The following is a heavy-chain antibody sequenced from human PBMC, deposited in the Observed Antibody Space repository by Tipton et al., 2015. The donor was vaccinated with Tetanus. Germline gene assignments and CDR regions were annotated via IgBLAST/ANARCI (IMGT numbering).Heavy chain of an antibody. Sequence: LSLTCAASGFTFNYYWMSWVRQALGKGLEWVANIKHDGSEKYYVDSMRGRFTISRDNAKSSLYLQMSSLRAEDTAVYYCARVTELTGRYFDYWGQGTLVTVSS. J-gene: IGHJ4*02. CDR2: IKHDGSEK. CDR3: ARVTELTGRYFDY. CDR1: GFTFNYYW. V-gene: IGHV3-7*03. D-gene: IGHD7-27*01.